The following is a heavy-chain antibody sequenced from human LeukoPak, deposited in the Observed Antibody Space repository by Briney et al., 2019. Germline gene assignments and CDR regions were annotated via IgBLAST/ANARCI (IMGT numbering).Heavy chain of an antibody. D-gene: IGHD3-3*01. Sequence: GRSLRLSCAASGFTFSSYALHWVRQAPGKGLEWVAVISYDGTIKHYADSVKGRFTISRDNAKNSLFLQMSSLRAEDTAVYYCARLYDFWSGYYSRGGFDYWGQGTLVTVSS. CDR1: GFTFSSYA. CDR3: ARLYDFWSGYYSRGGFDY. CDR2: ISYDGTIK. V-gene: IGHV3-30-3*01. J-gene: IGHJ4*02.